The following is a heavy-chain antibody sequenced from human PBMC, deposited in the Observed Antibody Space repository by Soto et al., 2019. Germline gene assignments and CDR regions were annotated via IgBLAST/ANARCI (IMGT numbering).Heavy chain of an antibody. CDR1: GFTFSNYF. V-gene: IGHV3-30-3*01. D-gene: IGHD3-16*01. Sequence: QVHLVESGGGVVQPGRSLRLSCAASGFTFSNYFMHWVRQAPGKGLEWVALISHDGANEYYSDSVKGRFPVTRDNSKNTLFLQMNSLTPEDTAVYLCARVGVPKFRKFGPDYWGQGTLVTVSS. CDR2: ISHDGANE. CDR3: ARVGVPKFRKFGPDY. J-gene: IGHJ4*02.